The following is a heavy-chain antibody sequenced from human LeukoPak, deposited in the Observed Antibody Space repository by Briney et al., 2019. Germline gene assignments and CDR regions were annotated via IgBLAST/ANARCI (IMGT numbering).Heavy chain of an antibody. V-gene: IGHV3-21*01. D-gene: IGHD1-26*01. CDR2: ISSSSSYI. CDR1: GFTFSSYS. CDR3: ARSRYSGSYPPDY. Sequence: GGSLRLSCAASGFTFSSYSMNWVRQAPGKGLGWVSSISSSSSYIYYADSVKGRFTISRDNAKNSLYLQMNSLRAEDTAVYYCARSRYSGSYPPDYWGQGTLVTVSS. J-gene: IGHJ4*02.